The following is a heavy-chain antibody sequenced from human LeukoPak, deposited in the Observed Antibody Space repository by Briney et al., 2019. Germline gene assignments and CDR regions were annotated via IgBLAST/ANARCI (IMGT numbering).Heavy chain of an antibody. Sequence: GGSLSLSCPASGFTFSSFWMIWLRQAPGKGLEWVANIKQDGGHINYVDSVKGRFTISRDNAKNSLYLQMNSLRAEDTAVYYCARDQRWFEYWGQGALVTVTS. J-gene: IGHJ4*02. V-gene: IGHV3-7*05. CDR3: ARDQRWFEY. CDR2: IKQDGGHI. D-gene: IGHD2-15*01. CDR1: GFTFSSFW.